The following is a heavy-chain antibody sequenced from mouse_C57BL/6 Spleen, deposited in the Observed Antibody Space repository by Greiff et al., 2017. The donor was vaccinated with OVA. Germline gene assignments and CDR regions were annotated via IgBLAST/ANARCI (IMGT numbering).Heavy chain of an antibody. V-gene: IGHV5-9-1*02. D-gene: IGHD3-2*02. J-gene: IGHJ2*01. CDR1: GFTFSSYA. CDR2: ISSGGDYI. Sequence: EVKLVESGEGLVKPGGSLKLSCAASGFTFSSYAMSWVRQTPEKRLEWVAYISSGGDYIYYADTVKGRVTISRDNARNTLYLQMSSLKSEDTAMYYCTLDSSGYFFDYWGQGTTLTVSS. CDR3: TLDSSGYFFDY.